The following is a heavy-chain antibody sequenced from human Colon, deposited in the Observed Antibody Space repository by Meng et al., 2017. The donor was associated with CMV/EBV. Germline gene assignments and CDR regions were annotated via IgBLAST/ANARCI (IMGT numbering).Heavy chain of an antibody. D-gene: IGHD3-10*01. CDR3: AKGGWTSDYYFDY. V-gene: IGHV3-30*02. J-gene: IGHJ4*02. Sequence: GESLKISCAASGFTFDRCAMHWVRQAPGKGLEWVTFIRFDGTSQEYADSVRGRFTISRDNSKNTPYLQMNSLRVEDTAVYYCAKGGWTSDYYFDYWGQGMLVTVSS. CDR2: IRFDGTSQ. CDR1: GFTFDRCA.